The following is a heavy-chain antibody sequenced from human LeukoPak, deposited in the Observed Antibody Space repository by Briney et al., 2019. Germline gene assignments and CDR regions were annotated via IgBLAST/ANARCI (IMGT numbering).Heavy chain of an antibody. CDR3: ARVEEGYGSGRRENYYYYYMDV. Sequence: PSGTLSLTCTVSGGSIRDTSYYWGWIRQPPGKGLEWIGYIYYSGSTNYNPSLKSRVTISVDTSKNQFSLKLSSVTAADTAVYYCARVEEGYGSGRRENYYYYYMDVWGKGTTVTISS. J-gene: IGHJ6*03. D-gene: IGHD3-10*01. V-gene: IGHV4-61*05. CDR2: IYYSGST. CDR1: GGSIRDTSYY.